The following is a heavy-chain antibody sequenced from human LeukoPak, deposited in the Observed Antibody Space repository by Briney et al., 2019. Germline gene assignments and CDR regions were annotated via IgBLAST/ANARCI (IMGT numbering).Heavy chain of an antibody. Sequence: GGSLRLSCAGSGFMCNMYALSWVRQAPGKGLEWVSGITTRGGNTYYADSVRGRFTVSRDNSHNTLYLQMNSLRAEDTAIYYCAKARSSWAGYFDSWGQGMLVIVS. CDR1: GFMCNMYA. V-gene: IGHV3-23*01. CDR3: AKARSSWAGYFDS. D-gene: IGHD2-2*01. J-gene: IGHJ4*02. CDR2: ITTRGGNT.